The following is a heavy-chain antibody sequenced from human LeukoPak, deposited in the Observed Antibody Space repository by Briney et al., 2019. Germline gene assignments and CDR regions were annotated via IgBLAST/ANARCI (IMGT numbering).Heavy chain of an antibody. J-gene: IGHJ4*02. CDR1: GFTFSSYS. V-gene: IGHV3-21*04. CDR2: ISSSSSYI. D-gene: IGHD1-26*01. Sequence: GGSLRLSCAASGFTFSSYSMNWVRQAPGKGLEWVSSISSSSSYIYYADSVKGRFTISRDNAKNSLYLQMDSLRTEDMALYYCARRSGSFQFDYWGQGTLVTVSS. CDR3: ARRSGSFQFDY.